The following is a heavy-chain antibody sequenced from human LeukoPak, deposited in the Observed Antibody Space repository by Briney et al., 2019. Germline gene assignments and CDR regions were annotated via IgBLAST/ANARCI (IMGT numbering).Heavy chain of an antibody. V-gene: IGHV1-18*01. CDR2: ISAYNGNT. Sequence: ASVKVSCKASGYTFTSYGISWVRQAPGQGLEWMGWISAYNGNTNYAQKLQGRVTMTTDTSTSTAYMEPRSLRSDDTAVYYCARMYNWNYGDYYYYMDVWGKGTTVTVSS. CDR3: ARMYNWNYGDYYYYMDV. D-gene: IGHD1-7*01. J-gene: IGHJ6*03. CDR1: GYTFTSYG.